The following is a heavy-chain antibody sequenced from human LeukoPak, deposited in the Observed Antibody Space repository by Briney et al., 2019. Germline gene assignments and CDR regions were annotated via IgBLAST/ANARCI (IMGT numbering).Heavy chain of an antibody. CDR1: GGTFSSYA. CDR3: ARGREDYYDSSGYGYFDY. D-gene: IGHD3-22*01. Sequence: SVKVSCKASGGTFSSYAISWVRQAPGQGLEWMGGIIPIFGTANYAQKFQGRVTITRNTSISTAYMELSSLRSEDTAVYYCARGREDYYDSSGYGYFDYWGQGTLVTVSS. J-gene: IGHJ4*02. V-gene: IGHV1-69*05. CDR2: IIPIFGTA.